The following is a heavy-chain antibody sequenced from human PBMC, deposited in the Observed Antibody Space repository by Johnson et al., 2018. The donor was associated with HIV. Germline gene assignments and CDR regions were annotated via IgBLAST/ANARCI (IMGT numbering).Heavy chain of an antibody. CDR2: ISSNGDST. Sequence: QVQLVESGGGVVQPGGSLRLSCAASGFTFSSYAMNWVRQAPGKGLEYVSGISSNGDSTYYADSVKGRYTISRDNSKNTLYLQMNSLRAEDTAVYYCAKVRRGSSWYIAFDIWGQGTMVTVSS. D-gene: IGHD6-13*01. J-gene: IGHJ3*02. V-gene: IGHV3-64*04. CDR3: AKVRRGSSWYIAFDI. CDR1: GFTFSSYA.